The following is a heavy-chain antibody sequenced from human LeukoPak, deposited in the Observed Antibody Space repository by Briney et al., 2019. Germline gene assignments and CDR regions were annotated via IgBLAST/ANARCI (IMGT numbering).Heavy chain of an antibody. V-gene: IGHV3-30*02. J-gene: IGHJ6*03. Sequence: GGSLRLSCAASGFTFSSYGMHWVRQAPGKGLEWVAFIRYDGSNKYYADSVKGRFTVSRDNSKNTLYLQMNSLRAEDTAVYYCAREITIFGVVLYYMDVWGKGTTVTVSS. CDR3: AREITIFGVVLYYMDV. D-gene: IGHD3-3*01. CDR1: GFTFSSYG. CDR2: IRYDGSNK.